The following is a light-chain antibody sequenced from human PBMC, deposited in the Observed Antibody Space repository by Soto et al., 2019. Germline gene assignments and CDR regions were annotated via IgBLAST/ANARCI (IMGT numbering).Light chain of an antibody. V-gene: IGKV3-15*01. CDR1: LGVGST. Sequence: EIVMTQSPATLSVSLGESATLSCRASLGVGSTLAWFQQKPGQPPRLLVYGASTRATGVPARFSGSESGTEFTLTVSSLHSEDIAVYYCQQYKSWPYTFGQGTKLEIK. CDR2: GAS. CDR3: QQYKSWPYT. J-gene: IGKJ2*01.